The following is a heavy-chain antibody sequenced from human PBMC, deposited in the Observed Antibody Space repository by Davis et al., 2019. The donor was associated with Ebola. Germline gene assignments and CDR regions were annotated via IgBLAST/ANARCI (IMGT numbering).Heavy chain of an antibody. J-gene: IGHJ4*02. V-gene: IGHV4-39*01. CDR2: IYYSGST. CDR3: ARTNYLTNYYFDY. CDR1: GGSISSSSYY. D-gene: IGHD3-9*01. Sequence: PSETLSLTCTVSGGSISSSSYYWGWIRQPPGKGLEWIGSIYYSGSTYYNPSLKSRVTISVDTSKNQFSLKLSSVTAADTAVYYCARTNYLTNYYFDYWGQGTLVTVSS.